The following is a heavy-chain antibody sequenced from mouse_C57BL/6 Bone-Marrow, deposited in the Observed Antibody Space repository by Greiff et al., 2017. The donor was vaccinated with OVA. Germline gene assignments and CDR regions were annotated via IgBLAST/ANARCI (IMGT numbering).Heavy chain of an antibody. CDR1: GFSLTSYG. J-gene: IGHJ4*01. Sequence: QVQLKESGPGLVQPSQSLSITCTVSGFSLTSYGVHWVRQPPGKGLEWLGVIWSGGSTDYNAAFISRLSISKDNSKSQVFFKMNSLQADDTAIYYCAKEMVTHYYAMDCWGQGTSVTVSS. CDR3: AKEMVTHYYAMDC. V-gene: IGHV2-4*01. CDR2: IWSGGST. D-gene: IGHD2-3*01.